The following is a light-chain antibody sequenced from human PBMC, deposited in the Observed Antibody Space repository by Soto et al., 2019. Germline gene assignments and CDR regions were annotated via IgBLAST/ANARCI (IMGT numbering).Light chain of an antibody. CDR2: GAS. Sequence: EILFTQSPGTLSLSPGERATLACRASQSVSSSYLAWYQQKPGQAPRLLIYGASSRATGIPDRFSGSGSGTDFTLTISRLEPEDFAVYYCQQFSSYPLTFGGGTKVDI. V-gene: IGKV3-20*01. CDR3: QQFSSYPLT. CDR1: QSVSSSY. J-gene: IGKJ4*01.